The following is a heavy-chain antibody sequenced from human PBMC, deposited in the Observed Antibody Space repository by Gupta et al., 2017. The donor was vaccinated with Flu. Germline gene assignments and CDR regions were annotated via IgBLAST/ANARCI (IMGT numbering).Heavy chain of an antibody. CDR3: ARGHWDS. CDR1: GFTFSVYE. Sequence: EAQLVESGGGLVQPGGSLRLSCVASGFTFSVYEMNWVRLAPGKGLEWVSYISRTSITYYTDSVKGRFTISRDNAKNSVYLQMNSLRAEDTAFYYCARGHWDSWGQGTLVTVSS. J-gene: IGHJ4*02. V-gene: IGHV3-48*03. CDR2: ISRTSIT.